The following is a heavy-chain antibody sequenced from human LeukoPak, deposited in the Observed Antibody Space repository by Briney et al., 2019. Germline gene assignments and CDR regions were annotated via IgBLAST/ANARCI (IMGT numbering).Heavy chain of an antibody. CDR3: ARRWNYGRNYYIDV. V-gene: IGHV4-34*01. Sequence: SETLPLTCPVYGGSFSNYYWSWIRQPPGKGLAGIGEINDSGRINYHPSLMSRVTVSVDTSKNQFSLRLTSVTATDTAVYYCARRWNYGRNYYIDVWGNGATVSVSS. CDR1: GGSFSNYY. CDR2: INDSGRI. J-gene: IGHJ6*03. D-gene: IGHD1-7*01.